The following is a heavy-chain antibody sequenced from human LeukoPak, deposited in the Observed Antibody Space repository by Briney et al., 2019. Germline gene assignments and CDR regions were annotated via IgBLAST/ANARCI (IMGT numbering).Heavy chain of an antibody. Sequence: PGGSLRLSCAASGFTFSSYSMNWVRQAPGKGLEWVSYISSSSSTIYYADSVKGRFTTSRDNAKNSLYLQMNSLRAEDTAVYYCARADYDFWSRYYYMDVWGKGTTVTVSS. CDR2: ISSSSSTI. CDR1: GFTFSSYS. CDR3: ARADYDFWSRYYYMDV. J-gene: IGHJ6*03. D-gene: IGHD3-3*01. V-gene: IGHV3-48*01.